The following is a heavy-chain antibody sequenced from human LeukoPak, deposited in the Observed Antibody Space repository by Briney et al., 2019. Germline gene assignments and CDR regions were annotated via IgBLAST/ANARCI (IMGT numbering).Heavy chain of an antibody. D-gene: IGHD4-23*01. J-gene: IGHJ4*02. CDR3: AKPPTGMVTGYFDY. CDR2: ISGSGGST. V-gene: IGHV3-23*01. CDR1: GFNLRSYA. Sequence: GGSLRLSCVASGFNLRSYAMSWVRQAPGKGLEWVSAISGSGGSTYYADSVKGRFTISRDNSKNTLYLQMNSLRAEDTAVYYCAKPPTGMVTGYFDYWGQGTLVTVSS.